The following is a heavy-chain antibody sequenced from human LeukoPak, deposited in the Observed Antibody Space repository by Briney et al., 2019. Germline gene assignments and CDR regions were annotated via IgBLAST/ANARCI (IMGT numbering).Heavy chain of an antibody. V-gene: IGHV4-34*01. CDR2: INHSGST. D-gene: IGHD3-3*01. J-gene: IGHJ6*03. CDR3: ARGLRDYDFWSGYFIPEYYYYYMDV. Sequence: SETLSLTCAVYGGSFSGYYWSWIRQPPGKGLEWIGEINHSGSTNYNPSLKSRVTISVDTSKNQFSLKLSSVSAADTAVYYCARGLRDYDFWSGYFIPEYYYYYMDVWGKGTTVTVSS. CDR1: GGSFSGYY.